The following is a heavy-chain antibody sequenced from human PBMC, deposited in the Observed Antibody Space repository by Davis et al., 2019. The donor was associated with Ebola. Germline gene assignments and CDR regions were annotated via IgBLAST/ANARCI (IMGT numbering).Heavy chain of an antibody. CDR2: ISSNGGST. CDR1: GFTFSSYA. CDR3: VKALTIFGVVQDY. J-gene: IGHJ4*02. D-gene: IGHD3-3*01. V-gene: IGHV3-64D*06. Sequence: GESLKISCAAPGFTFSSYAMHWVRQAPGKGLEYVSAISSNGGSTYYADSVKGRFTISRDNSKNTLYLQMSSLRAEDTAVYYCVKALTIFGVVQDYWGQGTLVTVSS.